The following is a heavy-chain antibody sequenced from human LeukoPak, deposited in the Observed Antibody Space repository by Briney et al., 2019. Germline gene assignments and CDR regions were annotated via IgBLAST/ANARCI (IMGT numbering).Heavy chain of an antibody. CDR3: ARGVVVVPAAMGY. Sequence: GGSLRLSCAASGFTFSSYSMNWVRQAPGKGLEWVSYISSSGSTIYYADSVKGRFTISRDNAKNSLYLQMNSLRAEDTAVYYCARGVVVVPAAMGYWGQGTLVTVSS. CDR2: ISSSGSTI. CDR1: GFTFSSYS. V-gene: IGHV3-48*04. J-gene: IGHJ4*02. D-gene: IGHD2-2*01.